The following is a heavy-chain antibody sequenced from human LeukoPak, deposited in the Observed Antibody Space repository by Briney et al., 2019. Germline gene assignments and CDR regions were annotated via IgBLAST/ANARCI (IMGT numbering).Heavy chain of an antibody. V-gene: IGHV4-34*01. Sequence: PSETLSLTCAVYGGSFSGYYWSWIRQPPGKGLEWIGEINHSGSTYYNPSLKSRVTISVDTSKNQFSLNLNSVTAADTAVYYCAREGVGYSGYVNFDFWGQGTLVTVSS. J-gene: IGHJ4*02. CDR1: GGSFSGYY. D-gene: IGHD5-12*01. CDR3: AREGVGYSGYVNFDF. CDR2: INHSGST.